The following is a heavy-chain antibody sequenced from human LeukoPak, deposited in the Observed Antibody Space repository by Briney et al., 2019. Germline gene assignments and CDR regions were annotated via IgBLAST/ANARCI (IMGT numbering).Heavy chain of an antibody. CDR1: GGSISTYY. D-gene: IGHD3-22*01. V-gene: IGHV4-59*01. CDR3: ARASSGYSVHF. Sequence: SETLSLTCTVSGGSISTYYWSWIRQPPGKGLEWIGYLSYSGTTNYDPSLKSRVTISIDTSKNQFSLKLRPVTAADTAMYYCARASSGYSVHFWGQGTVITVSS. CDR2: LSYSGTT. J-gene: IGHJ4*02.